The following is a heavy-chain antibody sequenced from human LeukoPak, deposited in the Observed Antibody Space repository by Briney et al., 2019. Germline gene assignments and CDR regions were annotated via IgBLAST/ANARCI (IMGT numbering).Heavy chain of an antibody. CDR3: ARDETPGYYYYIDV. J-gene: IGHJ6*03. CDR2: VNPNSGDT. Sequence: ASVKVSCKASGYTFTGYYLHWVRQAPGQGLEWMGCVNPNSGDTNYAQKFQGRVTMTRDTSTSTVYMELSSLRSEDTAVYYCARDETPGYYYYIDVWGKGTTVTVSS. CDR1: GYTFTGYY. V-gene: IGHV1-2*02.